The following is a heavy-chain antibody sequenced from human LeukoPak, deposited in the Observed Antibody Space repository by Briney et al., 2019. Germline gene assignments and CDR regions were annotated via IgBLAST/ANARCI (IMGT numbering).Heavy chain of an antibody. V-gene: IGHV1-2*06. D-gene: IGHD3-22*01. Sequence: GASVKVSCKASGYTFTGYYMHWMRQAPGQGLEWMGRINPNSGGTNYAQKFQGRVTMTRDTSISTAYMELSRLRSDDTAVYYCARSEGLGSGYYYWGQGTLVTVSS. J-gene: IGHJ4*02. CDR2: INPNSGGT. CDR1: GYTFTGYY. CDR3: ARSEGLGSGYYY.